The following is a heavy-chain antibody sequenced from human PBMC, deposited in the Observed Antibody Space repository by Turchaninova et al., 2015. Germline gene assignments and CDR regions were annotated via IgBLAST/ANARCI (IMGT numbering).Heavy chain of an antibody. Sequence: VQLVQFGAEVKQPGESLKISCTGSGYSFTSYWNGWVRQMPGKGLELMGIISPGDSDTRYSPSFQGQVTISADKSISTAYLQWSSLKASDTAMYYCARRRQLVYPPDYWGQGTLVTVSS. CDR1: GYSFTSYW. J-gene: IGHJ4*02. V-gene: IGHV5-51*01. CDR2: ISPGDSDT. CDR3: ARRRQLVYPPDY. D-gene: IGHD6-13*01.